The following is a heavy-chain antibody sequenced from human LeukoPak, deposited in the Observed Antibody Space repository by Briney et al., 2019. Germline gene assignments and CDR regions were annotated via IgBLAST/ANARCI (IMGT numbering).Heavy chain of an antibody. CDR3: ARDKWSHYHGSGRGWGTNWFDP. V-gene: IGHV3-21*01. CDR1: GFTFSSYS. CDR2: ISSSSSYI. Sequence: GGSLRLSCAASGFTFSSYSMNWVRQAPGKGLEWVSSISSSSSYIYYADSVKGRFTISRDNAKNSLYLQMNSLRAEDTAVYYCARDKWSHYHGSGRGWGTNWFDPWGQGTLVTVSS. J-gene: IGHJ5*02. D-gene: IGHD3-10*01.